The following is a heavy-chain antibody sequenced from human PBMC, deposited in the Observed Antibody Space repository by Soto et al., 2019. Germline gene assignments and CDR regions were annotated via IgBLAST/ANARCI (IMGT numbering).Heavy chain of an antibody. CDR1: GFTFSSYA. J-gene: IGHJ4*02. CDR3: AKDAWYSSGGRYFDY. V-gene: IGHV3-23*01. Sequence: GGSLRLSCAASGFTFSSYAMTWVRQAPGKGLEWVSAISGSGGSTYYADSVKGRFTISRDNSKNTLYLQMNSLRAEDTAVYYCAKDAWYSSGGRYFDYWGQGTLVTVPS. D-gene: IGHD6-19*01. CDR2: ISGSGGST.